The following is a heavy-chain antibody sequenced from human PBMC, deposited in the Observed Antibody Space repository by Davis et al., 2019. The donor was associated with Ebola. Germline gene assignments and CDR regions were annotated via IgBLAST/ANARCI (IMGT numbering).Heavy chain of an antibody. CDR3: AREMATTNDAFDI. J-gene: IGHJ3*02. Sequence: GESLKISCAASGFTFSSYWMHWVRQAPGKGLVWVSRINSDGSSTSYADSVKGRFTISRDNAKNTLYLQKNSLRVEDTAVYYCAREMATTNDAFDIWSQGTMVSVSS. D-gene: IGHD5-24*01. CDR1: GFTFSSYW. V-gene: IGHV3-74*01. CDR2: INSDGSST.